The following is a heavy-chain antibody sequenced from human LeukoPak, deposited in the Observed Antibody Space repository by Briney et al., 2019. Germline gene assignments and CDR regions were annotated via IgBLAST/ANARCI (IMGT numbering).Heavy chain of an antibody. CDR1: GYTFTGYY. D-gene: IGHD3-10*01. J-gene: IGHJ4*02. CDR3: ARDLIFGGGTYYYGSGSYSFFDY. CDR2: ISAYNGNT. Sequence: ASVKVSCKASGYTFTGYYMHWVRQAPGQGLEGMGWISAYNGNTNYAQKLQGRVTMTTDTSTSTAYMELRSLRSDDTAVYYCARDLIFGGGTYYYGSGSYSFFDYWGQGTLVTVSS. V-gene: IGHV1-18*04.